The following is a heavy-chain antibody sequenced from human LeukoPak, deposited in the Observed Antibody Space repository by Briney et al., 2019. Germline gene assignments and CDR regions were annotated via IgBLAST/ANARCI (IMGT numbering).Heavy chain of an antibody. V-gene: IGHV4-61*02. Sequence: SETLSLTCTVSGGAISRGSYYWSWIRQPAGKGLEWIGRIYTSGSTNYNPSLNSRVTISVDTTKNQFSLKLSSVTAADTAVYYCARSYYYDSSGYYFLNHWGQGTLVTVSS. J-gene: IGHJ5*02. CDR3: ARSYYYDSSGYYFLNH. D-gene: IGHD3-22*01. CDR2: IYTSGST. CDR1: GGAISRGSYY.